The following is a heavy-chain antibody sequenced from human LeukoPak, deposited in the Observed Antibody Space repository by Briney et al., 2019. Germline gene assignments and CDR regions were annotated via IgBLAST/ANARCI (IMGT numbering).Heavy chain of an antibody. Sequence: ASVTVSCKASGHTFTGYYMHWVRQAPGQGLEWMGWINPNSGGTNYAQKFQGRVTMTRDTSISTAYMELSRLRSDDTAVYSRARRGLLQNNWFDPWGQGTLVTVSS. V-gene: IGHV1-2*02. CDR3: ARRGLLQNNWFDP. CDR2: INPNSGGT. J-gene: IGHJ5*02. D-gene: IGHD1-26*01. CDR1: GHTFTGYY.